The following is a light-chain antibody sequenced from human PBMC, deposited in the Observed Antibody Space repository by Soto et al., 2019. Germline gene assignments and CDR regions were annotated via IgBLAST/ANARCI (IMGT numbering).Light chain of an antibody. V-gene: IGKV3-11*01. Sequence: EIVLTQSPATLSLSPGERATLSCRASQSVSSYLAWYPQKPGQAPRLLMYDTSNRATGIRARFSGSGSWTDFTLTISSLEPEDFPVYYCQQCCNCLWTFGQGTMVEVK. J-gene: IGKJ1*01. CDR1: QSVSSY. CDR3: QQCCNCLWT. CDR2: DTS.